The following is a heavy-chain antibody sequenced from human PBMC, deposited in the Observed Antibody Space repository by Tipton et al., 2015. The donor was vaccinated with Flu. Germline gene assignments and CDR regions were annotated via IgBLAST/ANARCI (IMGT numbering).Heavy chain of an antibody. CDR3: AREDYYDASGQSPGYAFDI. J-gene: IGHJ3*02. CDR2: IYLGDSDV. Sequence: QLVQSGAEVKKPGESLKISCKVIGNSLTNFWIGWVRQMPGKGLEWMGIIYLGDSDVRYNPSLQGQVTISADKSTRTAYLHWSSLKASDTAIYYCAREDYYDASGQSPGYAFDIWGQGTMVTVSS. CDR1: GNSLTNFW. V-gene: IGHV5-51*03. D-gene: IGHD3-22*01.